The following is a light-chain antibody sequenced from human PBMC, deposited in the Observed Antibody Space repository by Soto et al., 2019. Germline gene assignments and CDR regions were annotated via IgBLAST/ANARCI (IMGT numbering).Light chain of an antibody. CDR3: QQHGTSPIT. J-gene: IGKJ5*01. CDR2: GAS. Sequence: EIVLTQSPGILSPSPGERPSLCCAASQSITSSFLAWYQQKPGQATRLLIYGASSRATGIPDRVSGSGSGTDVTLTISRLEPEDFAVYYCQQHGTSPITFGQGTRLEIK. V-gene: IGKV3-20*01. CDR1: QSITSSF.